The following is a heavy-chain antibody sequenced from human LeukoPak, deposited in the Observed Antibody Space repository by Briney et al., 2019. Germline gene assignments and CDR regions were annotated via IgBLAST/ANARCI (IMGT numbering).Heavy chain of an antibody. D-gene: IGHD6-25*01. Sequence: GASVKVSCKASGYTFTSHDINWVRQATGQGLEWMGWMNPNSGNTGYAQKFQGRVTITRNTSISTAYMELSSLRSEDTAVYYCARVPSGGDKFDPWGQGTLVTVSS. J-gene: IGHJ5*02. CDR2: MNPNSGNT. V-gene: IGHV1-8*03. CDR3: ARVPSGGDKFDP. CDR1: GYTFTSHD.